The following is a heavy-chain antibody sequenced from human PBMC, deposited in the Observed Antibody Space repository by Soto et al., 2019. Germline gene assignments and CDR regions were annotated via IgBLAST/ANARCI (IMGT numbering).Heavy chain of an antibody. D-gene: IGHD3-16*01. CDR3: ARGSDYTSSFDY. CDR1: GGSFSGYT. V-gene: IGHV4-34*01. Sequence: QVQLQQWGAGLLKPSETLSLTCAVYGGSFSGYTWIWIRQPPGKGLEWIGEINHSGTTNHNPSLKSLVIISVDTSKKQFSLRLTSVTAADTAVYYCARGSDYTSSFDYWGQGTLVTVSS. J-gene: IGHJ4*02. CDR2: INHSGTT.